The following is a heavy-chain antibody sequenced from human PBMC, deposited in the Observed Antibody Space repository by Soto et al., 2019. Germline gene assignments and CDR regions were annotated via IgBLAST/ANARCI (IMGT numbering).Heavy chain of an antibody. D-gene: IGHD3-16*01. J-gene: IGHJ6*03. V-gene: IGHV4-31*03. Sequence: QVQLQESGPGLVKPSQTLSLTCTVSGGSISSGGYYWSWIRQHPGKGLEWIGYIYYSGSTYYNPSLKSRVTISVDTSKNQFSLKLSSVTAADTAVYYCARDLGDYDYIWGSPEGGHYMDVWGKGTTVTVSS. CDR2: IYYSGST. CDR3: ARDLGDYDYIWGSPEGGHYMDV. CDR1: GGSISSGGYY.